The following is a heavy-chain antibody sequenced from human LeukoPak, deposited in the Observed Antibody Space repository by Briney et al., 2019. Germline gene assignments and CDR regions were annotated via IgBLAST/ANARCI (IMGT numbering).Heavy chain of an antibody. CDR3: ARVSGTTSQDAFDI. D-gene: IGHD1-1*01. CDR1: GGSISSGGHS. V-gene: IGHV4-30-2*01. J-gene: IGHJ3*02. Sequence: PSQTLSLTCAVSGGSISSGGHSWSWIRQPPGKGLEWIGYIYHSGSTYYNPSLKSRVTISVDRSKNQFSLKLSSVTAADTAVYYCARVSGTTSQDAFDIWGQGTMVTVSS. CDR2: IYHSGST.